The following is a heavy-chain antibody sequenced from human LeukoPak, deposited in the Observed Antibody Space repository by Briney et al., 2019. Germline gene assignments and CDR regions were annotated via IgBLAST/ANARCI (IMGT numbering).Heavy chain of an antibody. D-gene: IGHD3-10*01. CDR1: GFNFSSYG. CDR3: ARERFDSKCYYLDAFDL. V-gene: IGHV3-33*01. Sequence: GGSLRLSCSASGFNFSSYGMHWVRQGPSKGLEWVSLTWFDGSNEYYAASVDGRFTISRDNSKNTVFLQMSSLRAEDTAVYFCARERFDSKCYYLDAFDLWGQGTTVTVSS. CDR2: TWFDGSNE. J-gene: IGHJ3*01.